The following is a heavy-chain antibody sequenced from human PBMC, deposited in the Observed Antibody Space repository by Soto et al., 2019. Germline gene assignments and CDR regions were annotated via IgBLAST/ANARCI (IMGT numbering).Heavy chain of an antibody. J-gene: IGHJ1*01. CDR1: GFTFSNYA. Sequence: GGALRLSCVASGFTFSNYAMSWVRQAPGKGLEWVSTFSGGDGGTYYADSVKGRFTISRDKSSNTVYLQMSSLRAEDTAVYYCTKGGCFGGNLGPPRSLQHRGPGTLVTRS. CDR3: TKGGCFGGNLGPPRSLQH. D-gene: IGHD1-26*01. CDR2: FSGGDGGT. V-gene: IGHV3-23*01.